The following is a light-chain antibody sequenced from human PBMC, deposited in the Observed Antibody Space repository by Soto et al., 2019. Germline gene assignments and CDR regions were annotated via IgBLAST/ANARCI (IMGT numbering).Light chain of an antibody. CDR1: SSDIGRHNF. Sequence: QSALTQPASVSGSPGQSITISCTGTSSDIGRHNFVSWYQQHPGKAPKLMLYDVTNRPSGVSNRFSGSKSGNTASLTISGLQAEDEADYYCSSYPGSSTPPYVFGPGTKLTVL. CDR3: SSYPGSSTPPYV. J-gene: IGLJ1*01. CDR2: DVT. V-gene: IGLV2-14*01.